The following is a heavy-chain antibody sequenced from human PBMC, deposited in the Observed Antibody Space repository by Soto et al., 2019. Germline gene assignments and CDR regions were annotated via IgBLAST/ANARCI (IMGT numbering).Heavy chain of an antibody. CDR1: GYTFTSYG. J-gene: IGHJ6*02. V-gene: IGHV1-18*01. Sequence: ASVKVSCKASGYTFTSYGISWVRQAPGQGLEWMGWISAYNGNTNYAQKLQGRVTMTTDTSTSTAYMELRSLRSDDTAAYYCARDLGDFWSGYTYYYGMDVWGQGTTVTVSS. CDR2: ISAYNGNT. D-gene: IGHD3-3*01. CDR3: ARDLGDFWSGYTYYYGMDV.